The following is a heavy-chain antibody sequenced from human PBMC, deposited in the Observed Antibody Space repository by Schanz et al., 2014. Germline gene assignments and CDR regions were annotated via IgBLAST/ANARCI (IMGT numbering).Heavy chain of an antibody. J-gene: IGHJ6*02. CDR3: ARAKRFGDMDV. CDR2: ISPYNGNT. Sequence: QVQLVQSGAEVKKPGASVKVSCKTSGYTFSSYGITWVRQAPGQGLEWMGWISPYNGNTNYAPKVQGRVTVTTDTSTSTVYMELSSLRSEDTAVYYCARAKRFGDMDVWGQGTTVTVSS. CDR1: GYTFSSYG. V-gene: IGHV1-18*01. D-gene: IGHD3-10*01.